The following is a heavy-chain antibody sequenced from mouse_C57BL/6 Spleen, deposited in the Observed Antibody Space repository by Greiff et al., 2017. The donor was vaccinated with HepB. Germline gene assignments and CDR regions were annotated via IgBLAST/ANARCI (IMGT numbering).Heavy chain of an antibody. V-gene: IGHV1-69*01. D-gene: IGHD2-3*01. J-gene: IGHJ2*01. CDR3: ARNPIYDGYYNFDY. Sequence: QVQLKQSGAELVMPGASVKLSCKASGYTFTSYWMHWVKQRPGQGLEWIGEIDPSDSYTNYNQKFKGKSTLTVDKSSSTAYMQLSSLTSEDSAVYYCARNPIYDGYYNFDYWGQGTTLTVAS. CDR2: IDPSDSYT. CDR1: GYTFTSYW.